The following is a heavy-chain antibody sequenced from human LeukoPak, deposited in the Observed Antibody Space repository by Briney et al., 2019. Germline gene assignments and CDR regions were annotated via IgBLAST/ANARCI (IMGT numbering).Heavy chain of an antibody. J-gene: IGHJ4*02. CDR2: ISSSSSYI. CDR3: ARDGGGNQLLQNFDY. V-gene: IGHV3-21*01. Sequence: GGSLRLSCAASGFTFSSYSMNWVRQAPGKGLEWVSSISSSSSYIYYADSVKGRFTISRDNAKNSLYLQMNSLRAEDTAVYYCARDGGGNQLLQNFDYWGQGTLVTVSS. D-gene: IGHD2-2*01. CDR1: GFTFSSYS.